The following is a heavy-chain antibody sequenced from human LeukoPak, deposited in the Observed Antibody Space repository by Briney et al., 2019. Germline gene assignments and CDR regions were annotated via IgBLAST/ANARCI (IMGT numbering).Heavy chain of an antibody. V-gene: IGHV4-61*01. D-gene: IGHD2-2*01. J-gene: IGHJ4*02. CDR1: GGSISSSSYY. Sequence: SETLSLTCTVSGGSISSSSYYWSWIRQPPGKGLEWIGYIYYSGSTNYNPSLKSRVTISVDTSKNQFSLKLSSVTAADTAVYYCARDTIVVVPAATDRGYWGQGTLVTVSS. CDR3: ARDTIVVVPAATDRGY. CDR2: IYYSGST.